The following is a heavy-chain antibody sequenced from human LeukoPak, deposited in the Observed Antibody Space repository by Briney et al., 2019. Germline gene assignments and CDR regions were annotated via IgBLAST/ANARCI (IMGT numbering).Heavy chain of an antibody. CDR1: GFTSSSCS. CDR3: ARGVGYSYGSFDY. J-gene: IGHJ4*02. Sequence: GGSLRLSCAASGFTSSSCSMNWVRQAPGKGLEWVSSISSSSSYIYYADSVKGRFTISRDNARNSLYLQMNSLRAEDTAVYYCARGVGYSYGSFDYWGQGTLVTVSS. D-gene: IGHD5-18*01. V-gene: IGHV3-21*01. CDR2: ISSSSSYI.